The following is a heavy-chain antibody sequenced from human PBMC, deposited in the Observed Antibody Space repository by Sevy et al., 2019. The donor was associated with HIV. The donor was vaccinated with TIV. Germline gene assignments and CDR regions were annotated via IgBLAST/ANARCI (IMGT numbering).Heavy chain of an antibody. J-gene: IGHJ4*02. CDR1: GFTFSDYY. D-gene: IGHD5-12*01. Sequence: GGSLRLSCAASGFTFSDYYMSWIRQAPGKGLEWVSYISSSGSTIYYADSVKGRFTISGDNAKNSLYLQMNSLRAEDTAVYYCASQRGGYSGYVWYDYWGQGTLVTVSS. V-gene: IGHV3-11*01. CDR2: ISSSGSTI. CDR3: ASQRGGYSGYVWYDY.